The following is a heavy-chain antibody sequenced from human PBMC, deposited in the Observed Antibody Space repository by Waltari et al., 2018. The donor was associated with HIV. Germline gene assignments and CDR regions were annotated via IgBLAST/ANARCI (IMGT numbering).Heavy chain of an antibody. CDR1: GFSFTRYG. J-gene: IGHJ1*01. V-gene: IGHV1-18*04. Sequence: QVRLVQSGAEVKKPGASVKVYCTASGFSFTRYGLSWVRQAPGQGLEWMGWIHTYTGNTDSAENFQGRVTMTRDTFTNTIYMELRTLKSDDSAIYFCVRDLSPMGKSGWYDSWGQGTVVTVSS. D-gene: IGHD6-19*01. CDR3: VRDLSPMGKSGWYDS. CDR2: IHTYTGNT.